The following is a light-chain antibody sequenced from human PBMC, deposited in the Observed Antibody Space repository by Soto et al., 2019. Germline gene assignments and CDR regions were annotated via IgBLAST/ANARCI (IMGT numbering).Light chain of an antibody. CDR3: SSYAESSTVV. Sequence: QSALTQVASVSASPGQSITISCTGTSSDVGGHNYVSWYQQHPGNAPKLMIYNVDYRPSGISNRFSGSKSGNTASLTISGLQADDEAYYYCSSYAESSTVVFGGGTKLTVL. V-gene: IGLV2-14*03. CDR2: NVD. J-gene: IGLJ2*01. CDR1: SSDVGGHNY.